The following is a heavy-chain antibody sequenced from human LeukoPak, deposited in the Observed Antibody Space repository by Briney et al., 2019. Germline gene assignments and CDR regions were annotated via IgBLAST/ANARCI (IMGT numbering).Heavy chain of an antibody. J-gene: IGHJ6*03. CDR1: GFTFDDYA. CDR2: INWNGGNT. D-gene: IGHD2-15*01. CDR3: TRGIVVVVAANYHYYMDV. Sequence: PGRSLNLSCAASGFTFDDYAMHWVRQAPGKGLEWVSGINWNGGNTHYADSVKGRFTISRDNAKNSLYLQMNSLRAEDTALYYCTRGIVVVVAANYHYYMDVWGKGTTVTVSS. V-gene: IGHV3-20*04.